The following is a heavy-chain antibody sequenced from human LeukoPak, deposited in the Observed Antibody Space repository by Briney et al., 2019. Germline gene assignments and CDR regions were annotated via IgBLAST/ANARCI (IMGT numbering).Heavy chain of an antibody. CDR2: INPSGGST. CDR1: GYTFTSYY. CDR3: ARIGNTAMVHYYFDY. Sequence: GASVNVSCKASGYTFTSYYMHWVRQAPGQGLEWMGIINPSGGSTSYAQKFQGRVTMTRDTSTSTVYMELSSLRSEDTAVYYCARIGNTAMVHYYFDYWGQGTLVTVSS. D-gene: IGHD5-18*01. J-gene: IGHJ4*02. V-gene: IGHV1-46*01.